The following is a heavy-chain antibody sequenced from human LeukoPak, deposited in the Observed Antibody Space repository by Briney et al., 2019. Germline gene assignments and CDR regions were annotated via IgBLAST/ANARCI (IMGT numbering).Heavy chain of an antibody. J-gene: IGHJ4*02. CDR1: GFTFSSYA. D-gene: IGHD2-2*01. CDR3: ARESSTSFNFDY. CDR2: ISYDGSNK. Sequence: GGSLRLSCAASGFTFSSYAMHWVRQAPGKGLEWVAVISYDGSNKYYADSVKGRFTISRDNSKNTLYLQMNSLRAEDTAVYYCARESSTSFNFDYWGQGTLVTVSS. V-gene: IGHV3-30-3*01.